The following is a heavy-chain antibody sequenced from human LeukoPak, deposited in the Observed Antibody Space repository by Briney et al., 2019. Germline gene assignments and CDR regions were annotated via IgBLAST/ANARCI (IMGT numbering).Heavy chain of an antibody. Sequence: GGSLRLSCAGSGFTFSNSWMHWVRQAPGKGLEWVALISYDGSNKYDADSVKGRFTISRDNSKNTLYLQMNSLRGEDTAVYYCARDFGPVAFDIWGQGTMVSVSS. CDR1: GFTFSNSW. V-gene: IGHV3-30-3*01. J-gene: IGHJ3*02. D-gene: IGHD3-10*01. CDR2: ISYDGSNK. CDR3: ARDFGPVAFDI.